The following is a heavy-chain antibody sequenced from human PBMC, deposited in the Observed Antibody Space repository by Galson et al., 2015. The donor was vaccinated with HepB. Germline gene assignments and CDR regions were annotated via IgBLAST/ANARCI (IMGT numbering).Heavy chain of an antibody. D-gene: IGHD4-23*01. J-gene: IGHJ4*02. V-gene: IGHV5-51*01. CDR2: IYFGDSDT. Sequence: QSGAEVKKPGESLKISCKSSGYSFTNYWIGWVRQMPGKGLEWMGIIYFGDSDTRYSPSFQGQVTISADKSVATAYLQWNSLKASDTAIYFCARNGGNRFDYWGQGTLVTVSS. CDR1: GYSFTNYW. CDR3: ARNGGNRFDY.